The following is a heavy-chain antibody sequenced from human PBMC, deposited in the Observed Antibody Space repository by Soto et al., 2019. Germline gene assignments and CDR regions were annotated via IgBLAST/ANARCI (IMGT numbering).Heavy chain of an antibody. CDR3: ARDKGSGTFSMDF. Sequence: VGSLRLSCAASGFTFSSYGMHWVRQAPGKGLEWVAVIWYDGSNKYYADSVKSRFTVSRDNSKNTLYLQMNSLRAEDTAVYYCARDKGSGTFSMDFWGKGTTVTVSS. J-gene: IGHJ6*03. V-gene: IGHV3-33*01. CDR1: GFTFSSYG. CDR2: IWYDGSNK. D-gene: IGHD3-10*01.